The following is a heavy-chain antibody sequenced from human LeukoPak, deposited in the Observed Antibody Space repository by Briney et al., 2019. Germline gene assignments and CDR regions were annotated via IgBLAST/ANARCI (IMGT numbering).Heavy chain of an antibody. CDR3: AREGRIGYSFGGVDY. Sequence: SETLSLTCTVSGGSISSYYWSWLRQPPGKGLEWIGNIYYSGSTDYTPSLKSRVTISVDTSKKQFTLKLSSVTAADTAVYYCAREGRIGYSFGGVDYWGQGTLVTVSS. J-gene: IGHJ4*02. D-gene: IGHD5-18*01. CDR2: IYYSGST. CDR1: GGSISSYY. V-gene: IGHV4-59*01.